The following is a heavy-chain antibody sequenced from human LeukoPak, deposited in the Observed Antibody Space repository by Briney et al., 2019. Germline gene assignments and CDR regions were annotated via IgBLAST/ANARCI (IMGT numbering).Heavy chain of an antibody. D-gene: IGHD6-13*01. CDR3: AKDYRLGAAAGYRTFDY. J-gene: IGHJ4*02. CDR1: GFTFTSSA. V-gene: IGHV1-58*01. CDR2: IVVGSGNT. Sequence: SVKVSCKASGFTFTSSAVQWVRQARGQRLEWIGWIVVGSGNTNYAQKFQERVTITRDMSTSTAYMELSSLRSEDTAVYYCAKDYRLGAAAGYRTFDYWGQGTLVTVSS.